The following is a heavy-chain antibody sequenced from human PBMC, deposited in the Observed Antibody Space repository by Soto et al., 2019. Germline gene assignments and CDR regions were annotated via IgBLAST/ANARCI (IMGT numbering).Heavy chain of an antibody. CDR2: IYYSGST. Sequence: QVQLQESGPGLVKPSETLSLTCTVSGGSISSYYRSWILQPPGKGLEWIGYIYYSGSTNYNPSLKRRVTISVDTSKNQFSLKLSSVTAADTAVYYCARGGGFWSGYYTLGSIFDYWGQGTLVTVSS. V-gene: IGHV4-59*01. CDR3: ARGGGFWSGYYTLGSIFDY. J-gene: IGHJ4*02. CDR1: GGSISSYY. D-gene: IGHD3-3*01.